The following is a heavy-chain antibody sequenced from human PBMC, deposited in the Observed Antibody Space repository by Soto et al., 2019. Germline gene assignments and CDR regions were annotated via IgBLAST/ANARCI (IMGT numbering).Heavy chain of an antibody. D-gene: IGHD5-12*01. J-gene: IGHJ6*02. V-gene: IGHV1-69*01. CDR3: ARDEVATIMGYYGMDV. CDR1: GGTFSSYA. Sequence: QVQLVQSGAEVKKPGSSVKVSCTASGGTFSSYAISWVRQAPGQGLEWMGGIIPIFGTANYAQKFQGRVTITADESTSTAYMELSSLRSEDTAVYYCARDEVATIMGYYGMDVWGQGTTVTVSS. CDR2: IIPIFGTA.